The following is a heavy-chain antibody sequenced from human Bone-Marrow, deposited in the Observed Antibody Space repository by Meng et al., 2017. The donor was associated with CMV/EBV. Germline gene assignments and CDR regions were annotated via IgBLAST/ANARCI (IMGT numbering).Heavy chain of an antibody. D-gene: IGHD5-12*01. J-gene: IGHJ4*02. CDR2: IYWNDEI. CDR1: GLSLRSSGVA. CDR3: AHRFGGYSDY. Sequence: TCSFSGLSLRSSGVAVGWIRQPPGKALEWLAVIYWNDEIHYSPSLKSRLTITKDTSKNQVVLTVTNMDPVDTATYYCAHRFGGYSDYWGQGTLVTVSS. V-gene: IGHV2-5*01.